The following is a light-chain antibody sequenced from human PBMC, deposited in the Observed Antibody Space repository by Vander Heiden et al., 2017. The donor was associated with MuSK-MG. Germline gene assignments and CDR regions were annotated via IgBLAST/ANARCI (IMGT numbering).Light chain of an antibody. J-gene: IGKJ2*01. CDR1: QSVSGY. V-gene: IGKV3-11*01. CDR3: QQRSNWPYT. CDR2: GAS. Sequence: ELVLTQSPATLSLSPGERATLSCRASQSVSGYLAWYQQKAGQAPRLLIHGASNRATGIPARFSGSGSGTDFTLTITSLEPEDFAVYYCQQRSNWPYTFGQGTKLEIK.